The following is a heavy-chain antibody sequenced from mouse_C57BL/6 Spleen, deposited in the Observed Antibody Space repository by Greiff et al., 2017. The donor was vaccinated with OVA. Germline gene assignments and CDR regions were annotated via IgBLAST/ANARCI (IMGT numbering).Heavy chain of an antibody. V-gene: IGHV1-72*01. CDR2: IDPNSGGT. CDR3: ARSPYYYGSSYDY. J-gene: IGHJ2*01. Sequence: QVQLQQPGAELVKPGASVKVSCKASGYTFTSYWMHWVKQRPGQGLEWIARIDPNSGGTKYNEKFKSKATLTVDKPSSTAYMQLSSLTSEDSAVYYCARSPYYYGSSYDYWGQGTTLTVSS. D-gene: IGHD1-1*01. CDR1: GYTFTSYW.